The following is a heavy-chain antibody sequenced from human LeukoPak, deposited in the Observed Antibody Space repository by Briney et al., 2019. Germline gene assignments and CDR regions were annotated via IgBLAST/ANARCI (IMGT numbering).Heavy chain of an antibody. CDR3: ARHGHCTSGVCYSNYYYYTDV. V-gene: IGHV5-51*01. Sequence: GESLKISCKGSGSRFTSYWIGWVRQMPGKGLEWMGIIYPDDSDTRYSPSFEGQVIISVDKSISTAYLQWSSLKASDTATYYCARHGHCTSGVCYSNYYYYTDVWGKGTTVTVSS. CDR1: GSRFTSYW. D-gene: IGHD2-8*01. J-gene: IGHJ6*03. CDR2: IYPDDSDT.